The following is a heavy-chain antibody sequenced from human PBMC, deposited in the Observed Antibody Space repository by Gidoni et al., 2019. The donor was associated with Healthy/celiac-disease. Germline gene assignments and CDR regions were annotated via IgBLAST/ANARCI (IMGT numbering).Heavy chain of an antibody. CDR3: AKDSGSYPADNFDY. V-gene: IGHV3-23*01. Sequence: EVQLFESGGGLVQPWVSLSLSCAAPGFPFSSYAMSWVPQAPGKGLEWVSAISGSGGSTYYADSVKGRFTISRDNSKNTLYLQMNSLRAEDTAVYYCAKDSGSYPADNFDYWGQGTLVTVSS. CDR2: ISGSGGST. D-gene: IGHD1-26*01. J-gene: IGHJ4*02. CDR1: GFPFSSYA.